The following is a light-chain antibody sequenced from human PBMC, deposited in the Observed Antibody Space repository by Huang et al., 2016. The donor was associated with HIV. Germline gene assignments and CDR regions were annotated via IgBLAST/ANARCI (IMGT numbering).Light chain of an antibody. CDR2: DAS. V-gene: IGKV3-15*01. Sequence: IVMTQSPATMSVSPGQRVTLSARARQSVSNKVAWYQQKPWHAPRLLIYDASKSAINPPARFSGIGSGTEFTLTINSLQSEDFAVYHCQQYNNWPRESFGQGTKLEIK. J-gene: IGKJ2*03. CDR3: QQYNNWPRES. CDR1: QSVSNK.